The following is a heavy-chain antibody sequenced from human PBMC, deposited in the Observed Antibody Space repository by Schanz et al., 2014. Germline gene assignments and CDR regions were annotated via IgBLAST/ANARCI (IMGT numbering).Heavy chain of an antibody. CDR3: TTVDCSSPSCPP. V-gene: IGHV3-15*01. CDR1: GFTFSSYA. J-gene: IGHJ5*02. D-gene: IGHD2-2*01. Sequence: DVRLVESGGGLVQPGGSLRLSCAASGFTFSSYAMTWVRQLAGQGLEWVGRIRSKADGGTTDYAAPVKGRFTISRDDSKNTLFLQINSLKTEDTAVYYCTTVDCSSPSCPPWGQGTLVTVSS. CDR2: IRSKADGGTT.